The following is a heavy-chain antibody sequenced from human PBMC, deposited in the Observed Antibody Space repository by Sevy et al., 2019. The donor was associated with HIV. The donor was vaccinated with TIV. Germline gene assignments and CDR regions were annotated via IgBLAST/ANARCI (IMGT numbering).Heavy chain of an antibody. CDR3: ARDLGEGGARLFDY. Sequence: GGSLRLSCAASGFTFSSYAMHWVRQAPGKGLEWVEVISYDGSNKYYADSVKGRFTISRDNSKNTLYLQMNSLRAEDTAVYYCARDLGEGGARLFDYWGQGTLVTVSS. J-gene: IGHJ4*02. V-gene: IGHV3-30*04. CDR2: ISYDGSNK. CDR1: GFTFSSYA. D-gene: IGHD3-16*01.